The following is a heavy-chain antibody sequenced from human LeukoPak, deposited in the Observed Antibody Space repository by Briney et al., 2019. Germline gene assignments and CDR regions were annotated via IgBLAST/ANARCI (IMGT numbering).Heavy chain of an antibody. CDR3: ARDRYYDSSVPNMDV. V-gene: IGHV1-69*13. CDR2: IIPIFGTA. CDR1: GYTFTSYA. D-gene: IGHD3-22*01. J-gene: IGHJ6*02. Sequence: SVKVSCKASGYTFTSYAISWVRQAPGQGLEWMGGIIPIFGTANYAQKFQGRVTITADESTSTAYMELSSLRSEDTAVYYCARDRYYDSSVPNMDVWGQGTTVTVSS.